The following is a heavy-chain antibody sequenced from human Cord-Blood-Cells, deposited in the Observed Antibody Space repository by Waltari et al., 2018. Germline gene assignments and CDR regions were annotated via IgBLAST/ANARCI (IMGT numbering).Heavy chain of an antibody. V-gene: IGHV4-34*01. CDR3: ARPYGSGSYP. J-gene: IGHJ5*02. CDR1: GGSFSGYY. D-gene: IGHD3-10*01. Sequence: QVQLQQWGAGLVKPSETLSLTCAVYGGSFSGYYWSWIRQPPGKGLAVIGEINHSGSTNYHPSLKRRVTISVDTSKNQFSLKLSSVTAADTAVYYCARPYGSGSYPWGQGTLVTVSS. CDR2: INHSGST.